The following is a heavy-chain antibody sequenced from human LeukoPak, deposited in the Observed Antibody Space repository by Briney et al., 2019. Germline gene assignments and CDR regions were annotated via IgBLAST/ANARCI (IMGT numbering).Heavy chain of an antibody. CDR1: GYTFTSYY. D-gene: IGHD3-10*01. CDR2: INPSGGST. Sequence: ASVKVSCKASGYTFTSYYMHWVRQAPGQGLEWMGIINPSGGSTSYAQKFQGRVTMTRDTSTSTVYMELSSLRSEDTAVYYCARDHVQVWFGELSPYGMDVWGQGTTVTVSS. J-gene: IGHJ6*02. CDR3: ARDHVQVWFGELSPYGMDV. V-gene: IGHV1-46*01.